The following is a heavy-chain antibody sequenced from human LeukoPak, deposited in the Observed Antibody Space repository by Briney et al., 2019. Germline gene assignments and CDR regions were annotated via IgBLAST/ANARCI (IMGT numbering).Heavy chain of an antibody. D-gene: IGHD3-22*01. CDR1: GFTFSSYG. J-gene: IGHJ4*02. Sequence: PGGSLRLSCAASGFTFSSYGMHWVRQATGKGLEWVADIWYYGSNKYYADSVKGRFTISRDNSKNTLYLQMNSLRAEDTAVYYCAREGCYYDSSGYCFDYWGQGTLVTVSS. CDR2: IWYYGSNK. CDR3: AREGCYYDSSGYCFDY. V-gene: IGHV3-33*08.